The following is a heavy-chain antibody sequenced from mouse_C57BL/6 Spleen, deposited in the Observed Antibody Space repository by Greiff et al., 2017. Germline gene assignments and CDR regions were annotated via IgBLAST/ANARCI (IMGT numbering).Heavy chain of an antibody. CDR3: ARSGSNYLDY. D-gene: IGHD5-1*01. CDR2: IRNKANGYTT. V-gene: IGHV7-3*01. CDR1: GFTFTDYY. Sequence: VMLVESGGGLVQPGGSLSLSCAASGFTFTDYYMSWVRQPPGKALEWLGFIRNKANGYTTEYSASVKGRFTISRDNSQSILYLQMNALRAEDSATYYCARSGSNYLDYWGQGTTLTVSS. J-gene: IGHJ2*01.